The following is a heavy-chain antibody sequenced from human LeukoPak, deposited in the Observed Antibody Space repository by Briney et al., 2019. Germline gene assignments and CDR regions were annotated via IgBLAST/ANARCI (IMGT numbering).Heavy chain of an antibody. Sequence: PSETLSLTCTVSGGSISSCYWSWIRQPAGKGLEWIGRIYTSGSTNYNPSLKSRVTMSVDTSKNQFSLKLSSVTAADTAVYYCARVLSSGWYGGYWFDPWGQGTLVTVSS. CDR2: IYTSGST. V-gene: IGHV4-4*07. J-gene: IGHJ5*02. CDR3: ARVLSSGWYGGYWFDP. D-gene: IGHD6-19*01. CDR1: GGSISSCY.